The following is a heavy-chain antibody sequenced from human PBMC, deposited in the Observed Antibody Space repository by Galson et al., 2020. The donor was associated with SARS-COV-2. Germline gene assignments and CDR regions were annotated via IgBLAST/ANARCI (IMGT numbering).Heavy chain of an antibody. CDR1: GFTFSDYY. V-gene: IGHV3-11*01. J-gene: IGHJ6*02. Sequence: GESLKISCAASGFTFSDYYMSWIRQAPGKGLEWASYISSSGSTIYYADSVKGRFTISRDNAKNSLYLQMNSLRAEDTAVYYCARDTAVVAATSYYYYYGMDVWGQGTTVTVSS. CDR2: ISSSGSTI. D-gene: IGHD2-15*01. CDR3: ARDTAVVAATSYYYYYGMDV.